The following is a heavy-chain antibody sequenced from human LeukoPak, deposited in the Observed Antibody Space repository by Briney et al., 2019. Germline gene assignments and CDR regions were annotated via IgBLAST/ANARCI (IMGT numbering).Heavy chain of an antibody. CDR3: ARGRHSYESSDYYYEGDAFDI. CDR2: INPSGDST. CDR1: GDTFTSYY. Sequence: GASVKVSCKASGDTFTSYYMHWVRQAPGQGLEWMGIINPSGDSTSSAQTFQGRVTMTRDMSTSTVYIALSSLRTEDTAVYYCARGRHSYESSDYYYEGDAFDIWGQGTMVTVSS. J-gene: IGHJ3*02. V-gene: IGHV1-46*01. D-gene: IGHD3-22*01.